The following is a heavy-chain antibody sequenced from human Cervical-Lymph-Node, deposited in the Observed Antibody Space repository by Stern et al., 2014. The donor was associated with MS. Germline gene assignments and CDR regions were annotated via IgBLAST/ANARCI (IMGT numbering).Heavy chain of an antibody. Sequence: VQLVESGGGLVPPGGSLRLSCAVSGSTVSSYWMHWVRQAPGKGLAGVSRMNEGGGITDDAGDVRGRFTISRDNAKNTLYLQMNSLRAEDTAIYYCLRDFVGNEDYWGQGTLVTVSS. CDR1: GSTVSSYW. V-gene: IGHV3-74*01. D-gene: IGHD4-23*01. J-gene: IGHJ4*02. CDR3: LRDFVGNEDY. CDR2: MNEGGGIT.